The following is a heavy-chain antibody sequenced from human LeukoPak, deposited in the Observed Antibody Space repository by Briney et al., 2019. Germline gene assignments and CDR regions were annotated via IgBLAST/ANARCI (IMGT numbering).Heavy chain of an antibody. CDR2: INHSGST. J-gene: IGHJ4*02. Sequence: SETLSLTCAVYGGSFSGYYWSWIRQPPGKGLEWIGEINHSGSTNYNPSLKSRVTISVDTSKNQFSLKLSSVTAADTAVYYCARGPGIAVAGTGGYNYFGYWGQGTLVTVSS. CDR1: GGSFSGYY. D-gene: IGHD6-19*01. V-gene: IGHV4-34*01. CDR3: ARGPGIAVAGTGGYNYFGY.